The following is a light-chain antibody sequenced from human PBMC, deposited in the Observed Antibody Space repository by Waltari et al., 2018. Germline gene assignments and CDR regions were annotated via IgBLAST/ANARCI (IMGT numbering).Light chain of an antibody. V-gene: IGLV2-23*01. CDR2: DDN. J-gene: IGLJ3*02. CDR1: SSDVGNYNL. Sequence: QSTLTQPASVSGSPGQSITISCTGTSSDVGNYNLVSWYQQYPGKAPKVMIYDDNRRPSVVSERFSGSKSGNTASLTISGVQAEDEADYYCCSYAGSYTWVFGGGTKLTVL. CDR3: CSYAGSYTWV.